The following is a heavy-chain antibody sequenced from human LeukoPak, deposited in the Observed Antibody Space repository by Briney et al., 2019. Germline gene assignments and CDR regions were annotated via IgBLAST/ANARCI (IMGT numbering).Heavy chain of an antibody. CDR1: GYTFTSYY. CDR2: IDPRGGST. D-gene: IGHD6-13*01. J-gene: IGHJ5*01. CDR3: AKQVGSSWLFDS. Sequence: GASVKVSCKASGYTFTSYYMHWVRQAPGQGLEWMGLIDPRGGSTRYAQKLQGRVTMTRDTSTGTVYMVLSSLRADDTAVYYCAKQVGSSWLFDSWGQGTLVTVSS. V-gene: IGHV1-46*01.